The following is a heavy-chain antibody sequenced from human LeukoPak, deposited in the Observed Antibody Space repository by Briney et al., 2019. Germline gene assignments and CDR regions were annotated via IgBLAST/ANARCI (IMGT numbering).Heavy chain of an antibody. V-gene: IGHV4-61*01. CDR2: IYYSGST. J-gene: IGHJ6*02. Sequence: KPSETLSLTCTVSGGSVSSGSYYWSWIRQPPGKGLEWIGYIYYSGSTNYNPSLKSRVAISVDTSKNQFSLKLSSVTAADTAVYYCARDSTYYYDSSGYSDYYYYYGMDVWGQGTTVTVSS. D-gene: IGHD3-22*01. CDR1: GGSVSSGSYY. CDR3: ARDSTYYYDSSGYSDYYYYYGMDV.